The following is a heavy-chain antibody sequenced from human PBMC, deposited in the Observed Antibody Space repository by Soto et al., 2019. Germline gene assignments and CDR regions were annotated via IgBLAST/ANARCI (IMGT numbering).Heavy chain of an antibody. V-gene: IGHV3-21*01. CDR3: ARVKDYYDSSGYYSRRFDY. J-gene: IGHJ4*02. CDR1: GFTFSSYS. CDR2: ISSSSSYI. Sequence: EVQLVESGGGLVKPGGSLRLSCAASGFTFSSYSMNWVRQAPGKGLEWVSSISSSSSYIYYADSVKGRFTISRDNAKNSLYLQMNSLRAEHTAVYYCARVKDYYDSSGYYSRRFDYWGQGTLVTLSS. D-gene: IGHD3-22*01.